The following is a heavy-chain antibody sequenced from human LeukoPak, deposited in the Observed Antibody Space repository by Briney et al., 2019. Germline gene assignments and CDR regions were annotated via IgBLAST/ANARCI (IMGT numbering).Heavy chain of an antibody. Sequence: GASVKVSCKASGGTFSSYAISWVRQAPGQGLEWMGRIIPILGIANYAQKFQGRVAITADKSTSTAYMELSSLRSDDTAVYYCARGPRADYYYGMDVWGQGTTVTVSS. V-gene: IGHV1-69*04. CDR1: GGTFSSYA. CDR3: ARGPRADYYYGMDV. CDR2: IIPILGIA. J-gene: IGHJ6*02.